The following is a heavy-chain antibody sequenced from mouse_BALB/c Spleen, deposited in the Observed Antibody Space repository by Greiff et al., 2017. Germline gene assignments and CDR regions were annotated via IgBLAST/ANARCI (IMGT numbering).Heavy chain of an antibody. D-gene: IGHD2-2*01. CDR1: GFNIKDYY. J-gene: IGHJ1*01. CDR3: AREFYGYVWYFDV. Sequence: EVKLMESGAELVRPGALVKLSCKASGFNIKDYYMHWVKQRPEQGLEWIGWIDPENGNTIYDPKFQGKASITADTSSNTAYLQLSSLTSEDTAVYYCAREFYGYVWYFDVWGAGTTVTVSS. CDR2: IDPENGNT. V-gene: IGHV14-1*02.